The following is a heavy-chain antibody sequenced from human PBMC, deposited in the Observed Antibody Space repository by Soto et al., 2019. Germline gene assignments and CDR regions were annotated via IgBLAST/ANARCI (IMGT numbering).Heavy chain of an antibody. CDR2: ISSNSGHT. CDR1: GFTFSDYY. CDR3: ARDRGSNYGWNDATFDI. V-gene: IGHV3-11*05. J-gene: IGHJ3*02. Sequence: QVQVVESGGGLVKPGGSLRLSCAASGFTFSDYYMSWIRQAPGKGLEWLSYISSNSGHTNYADSVKGRFTMSRDNAKNSLYLQMNSLRAEDTAVYYCARDRGSNYGWNDATFDIWGQGTMVTVSS. D-gene: IGHD1-26*01.